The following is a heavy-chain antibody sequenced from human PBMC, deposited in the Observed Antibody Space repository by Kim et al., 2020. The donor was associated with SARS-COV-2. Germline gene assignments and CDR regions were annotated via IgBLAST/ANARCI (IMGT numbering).Heavy chain of an antibody. Sequence: ASVKVSCKASGYTFTSYDINWVRQATGQGLEWMGWMNPNSGNTGYAQKFQGRVTMTRNTSISTAYMELSSLRSEDTAVYYCARQRREWGYYYGMDVWGQGTTVTVSS. CDR2: MNPNSGNT. J-gene: IGHJ6*02. CDR1: GYTFTSYD. D-gene: IGHD3-3*01. V-gene: IGHV1-8*01. CDR3: ARQRREWGYYYGMDV.